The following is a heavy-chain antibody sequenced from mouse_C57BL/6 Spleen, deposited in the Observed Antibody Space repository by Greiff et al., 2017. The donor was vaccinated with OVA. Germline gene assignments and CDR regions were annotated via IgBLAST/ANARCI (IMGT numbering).Heavy chain of an antibody. J-gene: IGHJ2*01. CDR2: IDPSDSYT. CDR3: ARNGYYYFDY. D-gene: IGHD2-3*01. Sequence: QVQLQQPGAELVMPGASVKLSCKASGYTFTSYWMHWVKQRPGQGLEWIGEIDPSDSYTNYNQKFKGKSTLTVDKSSRTAYMQLSSLTSEDSAVYYCARNGYYYFDYWGQGTTLTVSS. V-gene: IGHV1-69*01. CDR1: GYTFTSYW.